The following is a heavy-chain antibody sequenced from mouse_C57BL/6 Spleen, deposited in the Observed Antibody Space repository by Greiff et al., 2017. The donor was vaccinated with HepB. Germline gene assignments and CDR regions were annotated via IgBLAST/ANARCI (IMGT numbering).Heavy chain of an antibody. Sequence: QVQLQQPGAELVRPGSSVKLSCKASGYTFTSYWMHWVKQRPIQGLEWIGNIDPSDSETHYNQKFKDKATLTVDKSSSTAYMQLSSLTSEDSAVYYCAKQITTVVADFDVWGTGTTVTVSS. CDR2: IDPSDSET. V-gene: IGHV1-52*01. D-gene: IGHD1-1*01. J-gene: IGHJ1*03. CDR1: GYTFTSYW. CDR3: AKQITTVVADFDV.